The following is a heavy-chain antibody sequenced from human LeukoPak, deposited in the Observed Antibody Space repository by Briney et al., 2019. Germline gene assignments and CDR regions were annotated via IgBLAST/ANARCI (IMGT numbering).Heavy chain of an antibody. CDR3: AKDPDIVVVPAAIYFDY. V-gene: IGHV3-74*03. J-gene: IGHJ4*02. Sequence: GGSLRLSCAASGFTFSSYWMHWVRQAPGKGLVWVSHINGDGSSTTYADSVKGRFTISRDNAKNTLYLQMNSLRAEDTAVYYCAKDPDIVVVPAAIYFDYWGQGTLVTVSS. D-gene: IGHD2-2*02. CDR1: GFTFSSYW. CDR2: INGDGSST.